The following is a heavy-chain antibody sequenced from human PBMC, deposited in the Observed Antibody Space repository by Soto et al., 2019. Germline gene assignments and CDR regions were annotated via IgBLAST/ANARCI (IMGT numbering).Heavy chain of an antibody. CDR2: INAVNGNT. D-gene: IGHD3-22*01. CDR1: GYTFTSYA. V-gene: IGHV1-3*01. CDR3: ARVKTYYYDSSGYSPYYYGMDV. J-gene: IGHJ6*02. Sequence: QVQLVQSGAEVKKPGASVKVSCKASGYTFTSYAMHWVRQAPGQRLEWMGWINAVNGNTKYSQKFQGRVTITRDTSASTAYIELSSLRSEDTAVYYCARVKTYYYDSSGYSPYYYGMDVWGQGTTVTVSS.